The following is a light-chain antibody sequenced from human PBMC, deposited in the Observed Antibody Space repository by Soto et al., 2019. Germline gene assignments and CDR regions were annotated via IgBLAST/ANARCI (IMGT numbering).Light chain of an antibody. CDR2: GAS. V-gene: IGKV3-20*01. CDR1: QSVSSSY. CDR3: HQYDSSPLT. J-gene: IGKJ4*01. Sequence: EIVLTQSPGTLSLSPGERATLSCRASQSVSSSYLAWYQQKPGQAPRLLIYGASSRATGIPDRFSGSGSGXDXXXXXXXLEPEDFXVYYCHQYDSSPLTFGGGTKVEIK.